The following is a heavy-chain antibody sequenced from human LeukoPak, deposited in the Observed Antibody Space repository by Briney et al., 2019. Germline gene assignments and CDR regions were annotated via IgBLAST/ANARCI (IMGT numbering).Heavy chain of an antibody. CDR1: GGPIRSAGYY. CDR3: ARNLYDSSGSMGIYTFDY. CDR2: FYHSGTT. V-gene: IGHV4-30-2*06. J-gene: IGHJ4*02. Sequence: SETLSLTCNVSGGPIRSAGYYWRWIRQSPGRGLEWIGYFYHSGTTFYSPSLKSRVTISIDTSKSQFSLTLSAVAAADTAVYYCARNLYDSSGSMGIYTFDYWGQGTLVTVSS. D-gene: IGHD3-22*01.